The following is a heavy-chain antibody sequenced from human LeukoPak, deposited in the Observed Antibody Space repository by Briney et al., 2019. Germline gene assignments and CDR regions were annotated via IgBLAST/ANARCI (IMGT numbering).Heavy chain of an antibody. D-gene: IGHD5-12*01. V-gene: IGHV3-30*02. CDR3: AKEGYSGYDYVPWFDP. Sequence: GGSLRLSYAASGFTFSSYGMHWVRQAPGKGLVWVAFIRYDGSNKYYTDAVKGRFTISRDNSKNTLYLQMNSLRAEDRAVYYCAKEGYSGYDYVPWFDPWGQGTLVTVSS. J-gene: IGHJ5*02. CDR2: IRYDGSNK. CDR1: GFTFSSYG.